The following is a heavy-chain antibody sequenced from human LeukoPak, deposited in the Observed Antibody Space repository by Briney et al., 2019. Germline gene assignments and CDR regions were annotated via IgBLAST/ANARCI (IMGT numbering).Heavy chain of an antibody. D-gene: IGHD3-9*01. J-gene: IGHJ3*02. Sequence: SETLSLTCAVYGGSFSGYYWSWIRQPPGKGLEWIGEINHSGSTNYNPSLKSRVTISVDTSKNQFSLKLSSVTAADTAVYYCARHQLRYSDWLSPRGAFDIWGQGTMVTVSS. V-gene: IGHV4-34*01. CDR3: ARHQLRYSDWLSPRGAFDI. CDR1: GGSFSGYY. CDR2: INHSGST.